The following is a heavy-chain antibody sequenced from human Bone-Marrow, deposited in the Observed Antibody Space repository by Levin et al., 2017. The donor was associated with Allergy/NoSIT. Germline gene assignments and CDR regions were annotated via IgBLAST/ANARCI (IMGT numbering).Heavy chain of an antibody. V-gene: IGHV3-23*01. CDR1: GFTFSNYA. D-gene: IGHD2-21*01. J-gene: IGHJ5*02. CDR2: MSASGAKA. Sequence: GGSLRLSCAASGFTFSNYAMSWVRQAPGKGLEWVSAMSASGAKAYYEDSVKGRSTISRDNSKNTLYLQMNSLRAEATDVYSCASDIRVGSDSYGWFDPWGQGTLVTVSS. CDR3: ASDIRVGSDSYGWFDP.